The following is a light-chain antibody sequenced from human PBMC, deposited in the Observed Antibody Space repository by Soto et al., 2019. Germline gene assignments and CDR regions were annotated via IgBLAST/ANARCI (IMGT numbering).Light chain of an antibody. CDR3: QQYNNWPRAT. CDR2: RTS. J-gene: IGKJ4*01. Sequence: EIVMTQSPATLSVSPGERATLSCRASQSISSNLAWYQQKPGQAPRLLMFRTSSRATGFPARFSGSGSGTEFNLTSSSLQSEDVGVSYCQQYNNWPRATFGGGTKVEIK. CDR1: QSISSN. V-gene: IGKV3-15*01.